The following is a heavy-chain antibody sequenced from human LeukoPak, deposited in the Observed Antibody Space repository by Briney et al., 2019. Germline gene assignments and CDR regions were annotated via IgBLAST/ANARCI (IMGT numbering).Heavy chain of an antibody. J-gene: IGHJ3*02. Sequence: GGSLRLSCAASGFTFSSYYMSWIRQAPGKGLEWVSYISSSGSTIYYADSVKGRFTISRDNAKNSLYLQMNSLRAEDAAVYYCARAGRIAAARGAFDIWGQGTMVTVSS. V-gene: IGHV3-11*01. CDR1: GFTFSSYY. D-gene: IGHD6-13*01. CDR3: ARAGRIAAARGAFDI. CDR2: ISSSGSTI.